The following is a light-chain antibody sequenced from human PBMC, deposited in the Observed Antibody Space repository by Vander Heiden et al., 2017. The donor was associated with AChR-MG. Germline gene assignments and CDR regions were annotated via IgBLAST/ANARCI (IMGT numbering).Light chain of an antibody. J-gene: IGLJ1*01. CDR3: QTWDNSAFV. CDR2: QDT. V-gene: IGLV3-1*01. CDR1: KLGDKY. Sequence: SYELTQPPPVSVSPGQTASITCSGHKLGDKYSCWYQQKPGQSPVLVIYQDTERPSGIPERFSGSNSGNTATLTISGTQAMDEADYYCQTWDNSAFVFGTGTKVTVL.